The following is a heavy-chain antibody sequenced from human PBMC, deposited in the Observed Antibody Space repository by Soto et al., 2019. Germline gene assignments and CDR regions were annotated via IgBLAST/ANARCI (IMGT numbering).Heavy chain of an antibody. D-gene: IGHD2-15*01. J-gene: IGHJ4*02. CDR1: GFTFRNYN. V-gene: IGHV3-48*02. Sequence: GGSLRLSCAASGFTFRNYNMNWVRQAPGKGLEWVSYISTSSSVIYYADSVKGRFTISRDNAKNSLYLQMNSLRDEDTAVYYCARDGVAEIDYWGQGTLVTVSS. CDR2: ISTSSSVI. CDR3: ARDGVAEIDY.